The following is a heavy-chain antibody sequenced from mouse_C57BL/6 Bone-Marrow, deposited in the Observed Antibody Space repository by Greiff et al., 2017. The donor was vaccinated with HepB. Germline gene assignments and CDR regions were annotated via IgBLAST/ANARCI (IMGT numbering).Heavy chain of an antibody. V-gene: IGHV1-55*01. CDR2: IYPGSGST. Sequence: KPGQGLEWIGDIYPGSGSTNYNEKFKSKATLTVDTSSSTAYMQLSSLTSEDSAVYYCASGSSNFDYWGQGTTLTVSS. CDR3: ASGSSNFDY. D-gene: IGHD3-1*01. J-gene: IGHJ2*01.